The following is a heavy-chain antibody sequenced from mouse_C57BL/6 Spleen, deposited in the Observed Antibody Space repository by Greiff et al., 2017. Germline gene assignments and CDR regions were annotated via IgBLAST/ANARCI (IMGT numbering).Heavy chain of an antibody. D-gene: IGHD1-1*01. CDR1: RFTFSDAW. CDR3: TRTPSYYYGSSYTWFAY. J-gene: IGHJ3*01. CDR2: IRNKANNHAT. V-gene: IGHV6-6*01. Sequence: EVHLVESGGGLVQPGGSMKLSCAASRFTFSDAWMDWVRQSPEKGLEWVAEIRNKANNHATYYAESVKGRFTISRDDSKSSVYLQMNSLRAEDTGIYYCTRTPSYYYGSSYTWFAYWGQGTLVTVSA.